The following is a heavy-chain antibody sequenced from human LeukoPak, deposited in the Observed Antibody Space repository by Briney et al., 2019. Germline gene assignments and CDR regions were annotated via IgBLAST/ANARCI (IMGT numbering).Heavy chain of an antibody. CDR2: INHSGST. CDR1: GVSFSGYC. V-gene: IGHV4-34*01. CDR3: ARVEHIVVVTAIQNWFDP. Sequence: SETLSLTCAAYGVSFSGYCWSWIRQPPRKGLEWIGEINHSGSTNYNTSLKSRATMSIETTKNQFSLKLRSVTAADTSVYYCARVEHIVVVTAIQNWFDPWGQGTLVSVSS. D-gene: IGHD2-21*02. J-gene: IGHJ5*02.